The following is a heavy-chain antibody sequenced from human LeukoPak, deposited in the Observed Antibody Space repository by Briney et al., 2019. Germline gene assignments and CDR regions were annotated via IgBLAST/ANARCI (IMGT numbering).Heavy chain of an antibody. D-gene: IGHD2-8*01. CDR3: AKAPHCPNDVCRYFDY. CDR2: ISASGGGT. Sequence: PGGSLRLSCAASGFTFTTYPMSWFRQAPGKGLEWVSAISASGGGTYYADSVKGRFTISRDNSRSTVFLQMSSLRAEDTAVYYCAKAPHCPNDVCRYFDYWGQGILATVSS. V-gene: IGHV3-23*01. J-gene: IGHJ4*02. CDR1: GFTFTTYP.